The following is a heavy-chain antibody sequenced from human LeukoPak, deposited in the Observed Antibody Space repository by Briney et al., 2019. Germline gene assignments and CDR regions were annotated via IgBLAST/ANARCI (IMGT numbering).Heavy chain of an antibody. CDR1: GYTFTSYA. CDR2: ISGHNDDT. Sequence: ASVKVSCKASGYTFTSYANSWVRQAPGQGLEWMGWISGHNDDTNYAQRLQGRVTMTTDTSTSTAYMELRSLRSDDTAVYYCARAGYCSGGSCYPYYYYYYMDVWGKGTTVTVSS. D-gene: IGHD2-15*01. V-gene: IGHV1-18*01. CDR3: ARAGYCSGGSCYPYYYYYYMDV. J-gene: IGHJ6*03.